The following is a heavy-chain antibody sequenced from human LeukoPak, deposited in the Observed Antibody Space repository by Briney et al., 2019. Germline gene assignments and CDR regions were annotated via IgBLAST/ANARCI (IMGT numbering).Heavy chain of an antibody. D-gene: IGHD3-22*01. Sequence: PGGSLRLSCAASGFTFSSYGMHWVRQAPGEGLEWVAFIRYDGSNKYYADSVKGRFTISRDNSKNTLYLQMNSLRAEDTAVYYCARFPMPGDSSGYSDYWGQGTLVTVSS. J-gene: IGHJ4*02. CDR2: IRYDGSNK. CDR1: GFTFSSYG. V-gene: IGHV3-30*02. CDR3: ARFPMPGDSSGYSDY.